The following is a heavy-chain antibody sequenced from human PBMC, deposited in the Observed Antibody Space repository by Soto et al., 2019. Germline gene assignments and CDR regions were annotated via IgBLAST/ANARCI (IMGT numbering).Heavy chain of an antibody. V-gene: IGHV3-11*06. CDR1: GFTFSDYY. CDR3: AREREIMITFGGVIVEYGMDV. J-gene: IGHJ6*02. CDR2: ISSSSSYT. Sequence: QVQLVESGGGLVKPGGSLRLSCAASGFTFSDYYMSWIRQAPGKGLEWVSYISSSSSYTNYADSVKGRFTISRDNAKNSLYLQMNSLRAEDTAVYYCAREREIMITFGGVIVEYGMDVWGQGTTVTVSS. D-gene: IGHD3-16*02.